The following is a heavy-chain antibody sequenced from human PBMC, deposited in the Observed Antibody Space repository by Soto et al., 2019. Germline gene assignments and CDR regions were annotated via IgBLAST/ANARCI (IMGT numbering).Heavy chain of an antibody. J-gene: IGHJ3*02. D-gene: IGHD3-10*01. V-gene: IGHV4-59*08. Sequence: QVQLQESGPGLVKPSETLSLTCTVSGGSISSYYWSWIRQPPGKGLEWIGDIYYSGSTNYNPSLKSRVTISVDPSKNQFSLKMSSVTAADTAVYYCASHLWGGAFEIWGQGAMVTVSS. CDR3: ASHLWGGAFEI. CDR2: IYYSGST. CDR1: GGSISSYY.